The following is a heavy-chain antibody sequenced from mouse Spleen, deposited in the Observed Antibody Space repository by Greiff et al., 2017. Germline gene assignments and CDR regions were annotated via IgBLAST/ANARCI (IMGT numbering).Heavy chain of an antibody. V-gene: IGHV5-17*02. J-gene: IGHJ4*01. CDR1: GFTFSSFG. Sequence: EVKVVESGGGLVQPGGSRKLSCAASGFTFSSFGMHWVRQAPEKGLEWVAYISSGSSTIYYADTVKGRFTISRDNPKNTLFLQMTSLRSEDTAMYYCASRQLGLHAMDYWGQGTSVTVSS. CDR3: ASRQLGLHAMDY. D-gene: IGHD3-2*01. CDR2: ISSGSSTI.